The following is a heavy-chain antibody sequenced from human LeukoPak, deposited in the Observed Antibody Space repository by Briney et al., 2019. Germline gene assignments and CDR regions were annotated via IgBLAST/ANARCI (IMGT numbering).Heavy chain of an antibody. CDR2: IYTSGST. Sequence: SETLSLTCTVSGGSISSYYWSWIRQPAGKGLEWIGRIYTSGSTNYNPSLKSRVTMSVDTSKNQFSLKLSSVTAADTAVYYCARDGSPITMIAPFDYWGQGALVTVSS. V-gene: IGHV4-4*07. J-gene: IGHJ4*02. D-gene: IGHD3-22*01. CDR1: GGSISSYY. CDR3: ARDGSPITMIAPFDY.